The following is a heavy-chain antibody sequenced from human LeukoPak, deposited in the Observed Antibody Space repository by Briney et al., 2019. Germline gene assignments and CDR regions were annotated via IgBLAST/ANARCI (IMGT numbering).Heavy chain of an antibody. Sequence: GGSLRLSCAASGFTVSSNYMSWVRQAPGKGLGWVSVIYSGGSTYYADSVKGRFTISRDNSKNTLYLQMNSLRAEDTAVYYCASSCHNYGSGSYIYFDYWGQGTLVTVSS. D-gene: IGHD3-10*01. V-gene: IGHV3-66*01. CDR1: GFTVSSNY. CDR3: ASSCHNYGSGSYIYFDY. CDR2: IYSGGST. J-gene: IGHJ4*02.